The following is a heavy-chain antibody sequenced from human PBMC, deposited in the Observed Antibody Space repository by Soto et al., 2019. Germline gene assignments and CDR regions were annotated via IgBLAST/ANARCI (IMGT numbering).Heavy chain of an antibody. CDR2: VRSKAYGGTT. Sequence: PGGSLRLSCTIFGFTSGDYAMSWFRPAPGKGLEWVGVVRSKAYGGTTDYAASVKGRFDISRDDSKSIAYLQMNSVTTEDSAVYFCARYTYTSRYSYYGMDVWGPGTTVTVSS. D-gene: IGHD6-13*01. CDR3: ARYTYTSRYSYYGMDV. CDR1: GFTSGDYA. J-gene: IGHJ6*02. V-gene: IGHV3-49*03.